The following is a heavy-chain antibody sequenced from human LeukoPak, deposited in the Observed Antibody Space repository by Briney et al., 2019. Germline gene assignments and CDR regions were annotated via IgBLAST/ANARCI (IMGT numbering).Heavy chain of an antibody. Sequence: GGSLRLSCAASGFTLSDYAMTWVRQAPGKGLEWVSTITGSDDATYYADSVKGRFTISRDYSKNMLHLQLNSLGAEDTAMYYCAKGPQLFSGYHPDSWGQGTLLTVSS. D-gene: IGHD3-22*01. J-gene: IGHJ4*02. CDR1: GFTLSDYA. CDR3: AKGPQLFSGYHPDS. V-gene: IGHV3-23*01. CDR2: ITGSDDAT.